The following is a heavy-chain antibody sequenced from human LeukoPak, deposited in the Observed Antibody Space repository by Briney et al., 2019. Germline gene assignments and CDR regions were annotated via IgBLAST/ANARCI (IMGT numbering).Heavy chain of an antibody. D-gene: IGHD6-19*01. CDR3: AREPHSSGNY. Sequence: GGSLRLSCAASGFTFSSYGMHWVRQAPGKGREWVAVIWSDGSNKYYADYVKGRFTISRDNSKNTLYLQLNSLRAEDTAVYYCAREPHSSGNYWGQGTLVTVSS. CDR1: GFTFSSYG. CDR2: IWSDGSNK. J-gene: IGHJ4*02. V-gene: IGHV3-33*01.